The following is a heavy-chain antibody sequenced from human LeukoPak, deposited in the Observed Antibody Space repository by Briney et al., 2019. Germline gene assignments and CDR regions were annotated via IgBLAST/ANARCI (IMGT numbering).Heavy chain of an antibody. J-gene: IGHJ4*02. D-gene: IGHD3-22*01. Sequence: ASVKVSCKASGYMFSSYGISWVRQAPGQGLEWMGRINPNSGGTNYAQKFQGRVTMTRDTSISTAYMELSRLRSDDTAVYYCARYYYDSSGYSTPFDYWGQGTLVTVSS. CDR3: ARYYYDSSGYSTPFDY. CDR2: INPNSGGT. CDR1: GYMFSSYG. V-gene: IGHV1-2*06.